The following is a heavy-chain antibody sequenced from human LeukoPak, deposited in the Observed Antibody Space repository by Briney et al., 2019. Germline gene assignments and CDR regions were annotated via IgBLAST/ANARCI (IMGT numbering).Heavy chain of an antibody. Sequence: GRSLRLSCAASGFTFSTYAIHWVRQAPGEGLEWVAVISYDGSNKYYADSVKGRFTISRDNSKNTVYLQMNSLRAEDTAIYYCARNIYGGAFDIWGQGTMVTVSS. D-gene: IGHD4-23*01. V-gene: IGHV3-30-3*01. CDR1: GFTFSTYA. CDR3: ARNIYGGAFDI. J-gene: IGHJ3*02. CDR2: ISYDGSNK.